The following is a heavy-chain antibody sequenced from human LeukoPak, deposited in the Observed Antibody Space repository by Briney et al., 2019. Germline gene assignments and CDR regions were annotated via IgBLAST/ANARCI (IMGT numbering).Heavy chain of an antibody. D-gene: IGHD3-3*01. Sequence: SETLSLTCSVSGGSISSYYWSWIRQPAGKGLEWIGYIYYSGSTNCNPSLKSRVTISVDTSKNQFSLKLSSVTAADTAVYYCARLSLKVLEWSPTKGKETYYFDSWGQGTLVTVSS. CDR3: ARLSLKVLEWSPTKGKETYYFDS. V-gene: IGHV4-59*01. CDR2: IYYSGST. J-gene: IGHJ4*02. CDR1: GGSISSYY.